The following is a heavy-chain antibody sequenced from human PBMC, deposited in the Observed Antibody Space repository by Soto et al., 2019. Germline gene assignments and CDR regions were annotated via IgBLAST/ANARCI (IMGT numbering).Heavy chain of an antibody. V-gene: IGHV1-69*02. J-gene: IGHJ6*02. CDR2: IIPILGIA. CDR1: GGTFSSYT. CDR3: ARHAYDFWSGHPNPRYYYGMDV. Sequence: GASVKVSCKASGGTFSSYTISWVRQAPGQGLEWMGRIIPILGIANYAQKFQGRVTITADKSTSTAYMELSSLKATDTAMYYCARHAYDFWSGHPNPRYYYGMDVWGQGTTVTVS. D-gene: IGHD3-3*01.